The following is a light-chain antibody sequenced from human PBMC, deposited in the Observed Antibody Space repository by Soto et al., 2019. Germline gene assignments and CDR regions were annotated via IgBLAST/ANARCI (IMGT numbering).Light chain of an antibody. CDR2: EVS. CDR1: SSDVWSYNL. V-gene: IGLV2-23*02. J-gene: IGLJ7*01. CDR3: CSYAGSSTLAV. Sequence: QSVLTQPASVSGSPGQSITISCTGTSSDVWSYNLVSWYQQHPTKAPKLMIYEVSKRPSGVSNRFSGSKSDNTASLTISGLQAEDEADYYCCSYAGSSTLAVFGGGTQLTVL.